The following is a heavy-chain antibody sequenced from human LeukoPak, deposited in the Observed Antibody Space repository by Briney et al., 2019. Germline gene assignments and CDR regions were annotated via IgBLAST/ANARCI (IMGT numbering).Heavy chain of an antibody. CDR1: GGSFSGYY. Sequence: SETLSLTCAVYGGSFSGYYWSWIRQPPGKGLEWIGEINHSGSTNYNPSLKSRVTISVDRSKNQFSLKLSSVTAADTAVYYCARSRKDQWLAHDYWGQGTLVTVSS. CDR3: ARSRKDQWLAHDY. V-gene: IGHV4-34*01. D-gene: IGHD6-19*01. J-gene: IGHJ4*02. CDR2: INHSGST.